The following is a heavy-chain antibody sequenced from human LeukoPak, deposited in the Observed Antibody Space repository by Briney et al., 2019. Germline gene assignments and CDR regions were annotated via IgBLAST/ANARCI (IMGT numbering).Heavy chain of an antibody. V-gene: IGHV4-59*08. CDR1: GASITSSY. CDR2: IYNNGGA. D-gene: IGHD3-22*01. Sequence: SETLSLTCTVSGASITSSYWAWIRQPPGRGLEWIGHIYNNGGAKYNPSLKSRISISLDTSKSQFSLTLTSVTAADTAVYFCARHFNYDSLDEWGQGTLVTVSS. J-gene: IGHJ4*02. CDR3: ARHFNYDSLDE.